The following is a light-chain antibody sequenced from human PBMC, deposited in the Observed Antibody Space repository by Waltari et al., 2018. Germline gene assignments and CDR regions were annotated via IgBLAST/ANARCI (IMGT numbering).Light chain of an antibody. CDR3: QKYGTLPAT. J-gene: IGKJ1*01. V-gene: IGKV3-20*01. CDR2: DAS. Sequence: EIVWTQSPDTLSLSPGERATLSCRASQSVSRYLAWYQQKPGQAPRLLIYDASIRASGIQDRYSGSGSGTDFSLTISRLEPEDFAVYYCQKYGTLPATFGQGTKVQMK. CDR1: QSVSRY.